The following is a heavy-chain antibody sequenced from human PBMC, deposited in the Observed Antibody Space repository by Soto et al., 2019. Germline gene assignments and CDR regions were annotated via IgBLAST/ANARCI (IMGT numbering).Heavy chain of an antibody. CDR3: ARRGHSSGSLDY. CDR2: IYDTGST. Sequence: SETLSLTCTVSGGSISSYYWGWIRQPPGKGLEWIGYIYDTGSTNYSPSLKSRVTLSVDTSKNQFSLKLSSVTAADTAVYYCARRGHSSGSLDYWGQGTLVTVSS. CDR1: GGSISSYY. J-gene: IGHJ4*02. D-gene: IGHD6-19*01. V-gene: IGHV4-59*01.